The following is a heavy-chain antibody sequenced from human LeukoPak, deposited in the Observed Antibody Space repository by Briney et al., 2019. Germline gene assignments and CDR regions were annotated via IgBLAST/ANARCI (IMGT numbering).Heavy chain of an antibody. CDR2: INHSGST. Sequence: PSETLSLTCAVYGGSFSGYYWSWLRQPPGKGREWIGEINHSGSTNYNPSLKSRLTISVDTPKNQFSLKLSSVTAADTAVYYCARHNRGEYYYDSSGYRIYWGEGTLVTVSS. CDR1: GGSFSGYY. V-gene: IGHV4-34*01. D-gene: IGHD3-22*01. J-gene: IGHJ4*02. CDR3: ARHNRGEYYYDSSGYRIY.